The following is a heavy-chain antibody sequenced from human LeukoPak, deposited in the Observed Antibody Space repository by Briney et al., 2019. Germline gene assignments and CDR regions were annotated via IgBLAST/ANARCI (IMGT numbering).Heavy chain of an antibody. CDR1: GFTFNTYD. CDR2: VSGSGGST. Sequence: GGSLRLSCAASGFTFNTYDMSWVRQAPGKGLEWVSGVSGSGGSTYYADSVKGRFTISRDNSKNTLNLQMNRLRAEDTAVYYCAKDPTHYRVWDYYETIGLSYWGQGTLVTVSS. CDR3: AKDPTHYRVWDYYETIGLSY. D-gene: IGHD3-22*01. V-gene: IGHV3-23*01. J-gene: IGHJ4*02.